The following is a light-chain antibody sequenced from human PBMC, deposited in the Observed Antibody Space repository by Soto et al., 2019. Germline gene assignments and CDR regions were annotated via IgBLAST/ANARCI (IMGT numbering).Light chain of an antibody. Sequence: IHMTHSPSTLSASLLYRVTITFLSSQSIIICLACYQQKPGKAPKRLIYAASSLPTGVPSRFSGSGSGTEFTLTISSLQPEDFATYFSLQYNTYPFTFGQGTRLEIK. J-gene: IGKJ5*01. CDR3: LQYNTYPFT. CDR2: AAS. V-gene: IGKV1-5*01. CDR1: QSIIIC.